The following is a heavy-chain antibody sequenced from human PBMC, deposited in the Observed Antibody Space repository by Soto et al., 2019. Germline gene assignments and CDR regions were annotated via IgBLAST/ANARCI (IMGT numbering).Heavy chain of an antibody. CDR3: AMEYCSSTSCYRDY. D-gene: IGHD2-2*02. CDR1: GGTFSSYT. V-gene: IGHV1-69*02. Sequence: QVQLVQSGAEVKKPGSSVKVSCKASGGTFSSYTISWVRQAPGQGLEWMGRIIPILGIANYAQKFQGRVTIXGXKXPSTADMELSSLRSEDTAVYYCAMEYCSSTSCYRDYWGQGTLVTVSS. J-gene: IGHJ4*02. CDR2: IIPILGIA.